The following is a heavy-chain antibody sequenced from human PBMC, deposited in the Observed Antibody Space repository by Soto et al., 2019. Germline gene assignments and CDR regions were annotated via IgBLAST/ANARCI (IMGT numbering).Heavy chain of an antibody. CDR3: ARESEDLTSNFDY. J-gene: IGHJ4*02. V-gene: IGHV3-21*06. CDR2: ISSTTNYI. CDR1: GFTFTRYS. Sequence: AGGSLRLSCAASGFTFTRYSMNWVRQAPGKELEWVSSISSTTNYIYYGDSMKGRFTISRDNAKNSLYLEMNSLRAEDTAVYYCARESEDLTSNFDYWGQGTLVTVSS.